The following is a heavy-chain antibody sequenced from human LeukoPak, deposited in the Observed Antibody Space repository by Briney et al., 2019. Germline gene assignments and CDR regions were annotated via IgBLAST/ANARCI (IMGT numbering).Heavy chain of an antibody. CDR2: IYYSGST. Sequence: SETLSLTCTVSGGSISSYYWSWIRQPPGKGLEWIGYIYYSGSTNYNPSLKSRVTISVDTSKNQFSLKLSSVTAADTAVYYCARRHDYGDYLNWFDPWGQGTLVTVSS. J-gene: IGHJ5*02. CDR3: ARRHDYGDYLNWFDP. CDR1: GGSISSYY. V-gene: IGHV4-59*12. D-gene: IGHD4-17*01.